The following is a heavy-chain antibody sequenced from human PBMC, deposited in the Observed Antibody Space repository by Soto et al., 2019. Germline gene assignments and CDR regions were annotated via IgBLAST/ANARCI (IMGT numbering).Heavy chain of an antibody. CDR1: GFTFSSFA. J-gene: IGHJ6*03. V-gene: IGHV3-23*01. Sequence: PGGSLRLSCEASGFTFSSFAMNWVRQAPGKGLEWVSSIGGSGDSTYYADSVKGRFTISRDNSRNTLYLQINDLRVEDTAVYSCAKNEKGHTAYYMDGWGKGTTVTVAS. CDR2: IGGSGDST. CDR3: AKNEKGHTAYYMDG.